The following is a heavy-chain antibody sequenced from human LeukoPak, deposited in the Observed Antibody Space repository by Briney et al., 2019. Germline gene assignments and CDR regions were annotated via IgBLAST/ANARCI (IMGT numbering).Heavy chain of an antibody. V-gene: IGHV1-2*02. Sequence: ASVKVSCKASGYTFTGYYMHWVRQAPGPGLEWMGWINPNSGGTNYAQKFQGRVTMTRDTSISTAYMELSRLRSDDTAVYYCARGIVPAAMGWFIHYYYYYGMDVWGQGTTVTVSS. CDR3: ARGIVPAAMGWFIHYYYYYGMDV. J-gene: IGHJ6*02. D-gene: IGHD2-2*01. CDR2: INPNSGGT. CDR1: GYTFTGYY.